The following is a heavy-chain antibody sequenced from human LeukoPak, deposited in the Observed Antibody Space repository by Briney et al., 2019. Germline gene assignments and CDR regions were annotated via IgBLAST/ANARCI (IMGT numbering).Heavy chain of an antibody. D-gene: IGHD5-12*01. Sequence: ASVKVSCKAPGYTFTSYGISWVRQAPGQGLEWMGWISAYNGDTNYAQKLQGRVTMTTDTSTSTAYMELRSLRSDDTAVYYCARDVSGYDGRWFDPWGQGTLVTVSS. CDR1: GYTFTSYG. CDR2: ISAYNGDT. CDR3: ARDVSGYDGRWFDP. J-gene: IGHJ5*02. V-gene: IGHV1-18*01.